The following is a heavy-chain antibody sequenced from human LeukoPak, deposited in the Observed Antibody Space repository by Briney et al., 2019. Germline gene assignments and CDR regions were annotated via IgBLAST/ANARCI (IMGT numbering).Heavy chain of an antibody. CDR1: GFTFSSSA. J-gene: IGHJ4*02. CDR3: AKDGSWSCTD. Sequence: GGSLRLSCGASGFTFSSSAMHWVRQGPGKGLEWVAYIAHHGNNKYYADSVKGRFTISRDNSKGSLYLQMNSLRADDTAVYYCAKDGSWSCTDWGQGTLVRVS. CDR2: IAHHGNNK. D-gene: IGHD2-8*02. V-gene: IGHV3-30*02.